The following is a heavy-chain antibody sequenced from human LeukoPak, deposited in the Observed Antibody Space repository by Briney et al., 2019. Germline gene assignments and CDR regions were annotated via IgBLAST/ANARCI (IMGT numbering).Heavy chain of an antibody. CDR3: ARPGSSGWY. V-gene: IGHV4-59*08. Sequence: SETLSLTCAVSGGSISGFYWSWIRQPPGKGLEWIGYIYYSGSTNYNPSLKSRVTMSLDTSKNQFSLKLNSVTAADTAVYYCARPGSSGWYWGQGTLVTVSS. CDR2: IYYSGST. CDR1: GGSISGFY. D-gene: IGHD6-19*01. J-gene: IGHJ4*02.